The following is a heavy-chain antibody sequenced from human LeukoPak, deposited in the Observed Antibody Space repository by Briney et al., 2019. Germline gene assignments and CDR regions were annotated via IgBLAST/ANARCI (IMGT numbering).Heavy chain of an antibody. CDR2: MSYSGDAI. Sequence: PGGSLRLSCAASGFTFSTYEMTWVRQAPGKRLEWVSYMSYSGDAINYADSVKGRFTISRDNAKRSLFLQMNSLRAEDTAVYYCASTLWFRVNYWGQGTLVTVSS. J-gene: IGHJ4*02. CDR1: GFTFSTYE. V-gene: IGHV3-48*03. D-gene: IGHD3-10*01. CDR3: ASTLWFRVNY.